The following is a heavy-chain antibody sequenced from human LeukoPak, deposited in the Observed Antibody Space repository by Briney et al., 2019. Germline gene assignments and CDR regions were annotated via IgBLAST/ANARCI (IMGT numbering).Heavy chain of an antibody. CDR3: ARGGYCSSTSCLDY. V-gene: IGHV4-31*03. J-gene: IGHJ4*02. D-gene: IGHD2-2*01. CDR1: GGSISSGSYY. Sequence: SQTLSLTCTVSGGSISSGSYYWSWIRQHPGKGLEWIGYIYYSGSTYYNPSLKSRVTISVDTSKNQFSLKLSSVTAADTAVYYCARGGYCSSTSCLDYWGQGTLVTVSS. CDR2: IYYSGST.